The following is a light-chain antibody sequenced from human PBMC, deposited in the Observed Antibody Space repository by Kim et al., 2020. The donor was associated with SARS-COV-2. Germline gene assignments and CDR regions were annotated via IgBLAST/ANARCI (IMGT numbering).Light chain of an antibody. J-gene: IGLJ3*02. V-gene: IGLV3-1*01. CDR2: QDT. CDR1: KLGDKY. CDR3: QAWDSSTGV. Sequence: SYELTQPPSVSVSPRQTASITCSGDKLGDKYACWYQQKPGQSPVLVIYQDTKRPSGIPERFSGSNSGNTATLTISGTQAMDEADYYCQAWDSSTGVFGGGNQLTFL.